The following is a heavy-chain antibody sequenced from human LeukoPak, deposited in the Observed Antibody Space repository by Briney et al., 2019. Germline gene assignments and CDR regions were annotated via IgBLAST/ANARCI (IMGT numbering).Heavy chain of an antibody. CDR2: IYYSGST. CDR3: ARGVAAAPDAFDI. J-gene: IGHJ3*02. CDR1: GGSISSYY. Sequence: SETLSLTCTVSGGSISSYYWSWIRQPPGKGLEWIGYIYYSGSTNYNPSLKSRVTISVDTSKNQFSLKLSSVTAADTAVYYCARGVAAAPDAFDIWGQGTMVTVSS. V-gene: IGHV4-59*01. D-gene: IGHD6-25*01.